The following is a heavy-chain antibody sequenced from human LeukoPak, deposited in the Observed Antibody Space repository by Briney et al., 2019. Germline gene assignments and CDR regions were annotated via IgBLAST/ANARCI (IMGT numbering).Heavy chain of an antibody. CDR3: AREVGGQSLETSRGPWTYYYYYYMDV. D-gene: IGHD3-16*01. CDR2: IYNSGTT. V-gene: IGHV4-38-2*02. J-gene: IGHJ6*03. Sequence: SETLSLTCTVSGYYIRSGFYWGWIRQPPGKGLEWIGGIYNSGTTYYNPALKSRVTVSVDTSKNQFSLELTSVTAADTAVYYCAREVGGQSLETSRGPWTYYYYYYMDVWGKGTTVTVSS. CDR1: GYYIRSGFY.